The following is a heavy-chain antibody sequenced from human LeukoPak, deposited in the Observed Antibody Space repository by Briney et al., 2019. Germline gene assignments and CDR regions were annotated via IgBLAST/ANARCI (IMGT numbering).Heavy chain of an antibody. Sequence: GGSLRLSCAASGFTFSSYGMSWVRQAPGKGLEWVSAISGSGGSTYYADSVKGRFTISRDNAKNTLYLQMNSLRAEDTAVYYCAKDYDLASYKYDSSGYYYVGGYNYWGQGTLVTVSS. CDR3: AKDYDLASYKYDSSGYYYVGGYNY. J-gene: IGHJ4*02. CDR2: ISGSGGST. V-gene: IGHV3-23*01. D-gene: IGHD3-22*01. CDR1: GFTFSSYG.